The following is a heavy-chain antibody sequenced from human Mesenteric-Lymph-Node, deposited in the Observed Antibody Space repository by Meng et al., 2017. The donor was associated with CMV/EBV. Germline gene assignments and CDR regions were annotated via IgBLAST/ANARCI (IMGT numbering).Heavy chain of an antibody. CDR3: ARDPPQLRFLEWSMPFFDY. Sequence: ESLKISCAASGFTFSSFWMSWVRQAPGKGLEWVAGIDEDGSKRYYGASVKGRVTISRDNARNSVYLQVSTLRVEDTGVYFCARDPPQLRFLEWSMPFFDYWGQGALVTVSS. CDR1: GFTFSSFW. J-gene: IGHJ4*02. CDR2: IDEDGSKR. D-gene: IGHD3-3*01. V-gene: IGHV3-7*01.